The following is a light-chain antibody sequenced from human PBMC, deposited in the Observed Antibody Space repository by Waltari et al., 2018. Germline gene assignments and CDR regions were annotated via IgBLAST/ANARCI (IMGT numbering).Light chain of an antibody. CDR2: WAS. CDR3: QQYYSTPQT. V-gene: IGKV4-1*01. Sequence: DIVMTQSPDSLAVPLGERATINCRSSQSVLHSSTKNNYVAWYQHKVGQTPKLLIYWASTRESGVPDRFSGSGSVTDFTLTISSLQAEDVGLYYCQQYYSTPQTFGQGTKV. J-gene: IGKJ1*01. CDR1: QSVLHSSTKNNY.